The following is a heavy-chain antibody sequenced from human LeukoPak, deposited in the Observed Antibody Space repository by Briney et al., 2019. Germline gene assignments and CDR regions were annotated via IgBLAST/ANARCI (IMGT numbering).Heavy chain of an antibody. V-gene: IGHV6-1*01. CDR1: GDTVSSNRAA. Sequence: SQTLSLTCALSGDTVSSNRAAWNWIRQSPSRGLEWLGRTYYRSKWSNDYALSVRSRITINPDTSKNQFSLQLKFVTPEDTAVYYCVRLVGDQVVYWGQGTLVTVSS. CDR3: VRLVGDQVVY. J-gene: IGHJ4*02. D-gene: IGHD2-2*01. CDR2: TYYRSKWSN.